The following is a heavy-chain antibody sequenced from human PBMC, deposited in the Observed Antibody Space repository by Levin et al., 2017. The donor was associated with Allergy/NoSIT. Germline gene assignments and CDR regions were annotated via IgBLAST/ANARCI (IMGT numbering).Heavy chain of an antibody. CDR2: ISGSGGST. CDR1: GFTFSSYA. Sequence: GESLKISCAASGFTFSSYAMSWVRQAPGKGLEWVSAISGSGGSTYYADSVKGRFTISRDNSKNTLYLQMNSLRAEDTAVYYCAKGTYTAMVGGVDYWGQGTLVTVSS. CDR3: AKGTYTAMVGGVDY. J-gene: IGHJ4*02. V-gene: IGHV3-23*01. D-gene: IGHD5-18*01.